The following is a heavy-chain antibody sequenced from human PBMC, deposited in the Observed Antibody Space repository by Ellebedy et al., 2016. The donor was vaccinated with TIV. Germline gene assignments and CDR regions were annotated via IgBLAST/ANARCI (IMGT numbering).Heavy chain of an antibody. D-gene: IGHD3-22*01. CDR2: INHSGST. CDR3: ARGPRLYYYDSSGYYDPFDY. V-gene: IGHV4-34*01. J-gene: IGHJ4*02. CDR1: RGPFSGYY. Sequence: SETLSLTCAVYRGPFSGYYWSWIRQPPGKGLEWIGEINHSGSTNYNPSLKSRVTISVDTSKNQFSLKLSSVTAADTAVYYCARGPRLYYYDSSGYYDPFDYWGQGTLVTVSS.